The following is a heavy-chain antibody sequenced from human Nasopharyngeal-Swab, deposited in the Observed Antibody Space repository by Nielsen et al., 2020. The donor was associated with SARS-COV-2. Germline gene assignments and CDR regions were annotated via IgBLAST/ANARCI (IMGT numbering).Heavy chain of an antibody. CDR1: GGSISSYY. V-gene: IGHV4-4*07. CDR3: ARVGVAVAGAYNWFDP. CDR2: IYTSGST. J-gene: IGHJ5*02. D-gene: IGHD6-19*01. Sequence: GSLRLSCTVSGGSISSYYWSWIRQPAGKGLEWIGRIYTSGSTNYNPSLKSRVTMSVDTSKNQFSLKLSSVTAADTAVYYCARVGVAVAGAYNWFDPWGQGTLVTVSS.